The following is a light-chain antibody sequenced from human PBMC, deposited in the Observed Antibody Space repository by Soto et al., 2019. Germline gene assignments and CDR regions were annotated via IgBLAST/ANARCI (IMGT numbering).Light chain of an antibody. CDR2: NNN. Sequence: QSVLTQPPSASGTPGQTVIISCSGSRSDIGSNSVNWYQHLPGTAPKLLIYNNNQRPSGVPDRFSGSKSGTSASLAISGPQSEDEADYYCAAWDDSLTGPVFGTGNKVTV. CDR1: RSDIGSNS. V-gene: IGLV1-44*01. J-gene: IGLJ1*01. CDR3: AAWDDSLTGPV.